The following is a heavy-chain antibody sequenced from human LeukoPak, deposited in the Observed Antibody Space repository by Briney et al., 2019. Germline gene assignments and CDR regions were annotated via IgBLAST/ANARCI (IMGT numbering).Heavy chain of an antibody. V-gene: IGHV1-69*04. CDR1: GGTFSSYA. CDR3: AKMGGLQRAFDY. D-gene: IGHD5-24*01. CDR2: IIPIFGIA. Sequence: SVKVSCKASGGTFSSYAISWVRQAPGQGLEWMGRIIPIFGIANYAQKFQGRVTITADKSTSTAYMELSSPRSEDTAVYYCAKMGGLQRAFDYWGQGSLVTVSS. J-gene: IGHJ4*02.